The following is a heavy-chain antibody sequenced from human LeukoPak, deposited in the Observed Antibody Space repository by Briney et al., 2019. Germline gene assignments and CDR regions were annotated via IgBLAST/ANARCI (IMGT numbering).Heavy chain of an antibody. V-gene: IGHV3-48*01. J-gene: IGHJ4*02. D-gene: IGHD2-15*01. CDR3: AKGGLTMVV. CDR1: GFTFSSYS. CDR2: ISSSSSTI. Sequence: GGSLRLSCAASGFTFSSYSMNWVRQAPGKGLEWVSYISSSSSTIYYADSVKGRFTISRDNSKNTLYLQINSLRAEDTAVYYCAKGGLTMVVWGQGTLVTVSS.